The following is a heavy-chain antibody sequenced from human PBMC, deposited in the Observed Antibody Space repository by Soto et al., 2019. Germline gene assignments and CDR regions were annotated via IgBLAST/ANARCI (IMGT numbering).Heavy chain of an antibody. CDR3: TKYYYVSNTRAFDF. J-gene: IGHJ3*01. CDR2: IRNKVNSYTT. D-gene: IGHD3-22*01. CDR1: GFTFSDHY. Sequence: PGGSLRLSCAASGFTFSDHYMDWVRQAPGKGLEWVARIRNKVNSYTTEYAASVKGRFTISRDDSKNSLYLQMNGLKTEDTAVYYCTKYYYVSNTRAFDFWGPGTMVTVSS. V-gene: IGHV3-72*01.